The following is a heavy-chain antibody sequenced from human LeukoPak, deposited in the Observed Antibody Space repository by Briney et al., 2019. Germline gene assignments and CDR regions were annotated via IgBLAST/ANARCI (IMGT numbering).Heavy chain of an antibody. CDR3: AKMQGYFDY. CDR2: ITGSGSIT. V-gene: IGHV3-23*01. J-gene: IGHJ4*02. CDR1: GFTFSSQG. Sequence: GGSLRLSCAASGFTFSSQGMSWVRQAPGKGLEWVSAITGSGSITYYSDSVKGRFTISRDNSKNTVYLQLDSLRVEDTAVYYCAKMQGYFDYWGQGTLVTVSS.